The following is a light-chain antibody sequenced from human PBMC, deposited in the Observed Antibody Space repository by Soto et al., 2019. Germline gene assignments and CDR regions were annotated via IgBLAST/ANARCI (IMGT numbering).Light chain of an antibody. Sequence: DIQMTQSPSSLSASIGDRVTITSRASLSIDNYLNWYQQKPGKAPNLLIYGASSLQRGVPSRFSGSGSGTDFTLTISSLQPADFATYYCQHSYSTPYTFGQGTKLDIK. V-gene: IGKV1-39*01. CDR2: GAS. J-gene: IGKJ2*01. CDR3: QHSYSTPYT. CDR1: LSIDNY.